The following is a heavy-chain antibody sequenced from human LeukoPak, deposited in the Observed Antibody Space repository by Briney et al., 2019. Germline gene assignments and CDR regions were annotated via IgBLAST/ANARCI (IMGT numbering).Heavy chain of an antibody. V-gene: IGHV3-11*01. Sequence: GGSLRLSCAASGFTFSDYYMSWIRQAPGKGLEWVSYISSGGSTIYYAHSVKGRFTISRDNAKNSLYLQMNSLRAEDTAVYYCAKDRRAGSGWPWGYWGQGSLVTVS. CDR1: GFTFSDYY. CDR2: ISSGGSTI. CDR3: AKDRRAGSGWPWGY. J-gene: IGHJ4*02. D-gene: IGHD6-19*01.